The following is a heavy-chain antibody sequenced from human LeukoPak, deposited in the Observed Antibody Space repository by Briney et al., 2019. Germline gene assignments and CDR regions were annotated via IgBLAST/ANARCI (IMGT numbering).Heavy chain of an antibody. CDR1: GFTFSSYG. V-gene: IGHV3-33*01. CDR2: IWYDGSNK. CDR3: ARDGGIAAAGHNWFDP. Sequence: GRSLRLSCAASGFTFSSYGIRWVRQAPGKGLEWVAVIWYDGSNKYYADSVKGRFTISRDNSKNTLYLQMNSLRAEDTAVYYCARDGGIAAAGHNWFDPWGQGTLVTVSS. J-gene: IGHJ5*02. D-gene: IGHD6-13*01.